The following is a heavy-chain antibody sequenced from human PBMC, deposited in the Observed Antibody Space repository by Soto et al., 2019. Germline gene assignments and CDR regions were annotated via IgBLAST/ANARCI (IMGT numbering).Heavy chain of an antibody. CDR3: AKPDPHIVVVVAATPGVAFDI. CDR2: ISGSGGST. D-gene: IGHD2-15*01. V-gene: IGHV3-23*01. Sequence: PGGSLRLSCAASGFTFSSYAMSWVRQAPGKGLEWVSAISGSGGSTYYADSVKGRFTISRDNSKNTLYLQMNSLRAEDTAVYYCAKPDPHIVVVVAATPGVAFDIWGQGTMVTVSS. CDR1: GFTFSSYA. J-gene: IGHJ3*02.